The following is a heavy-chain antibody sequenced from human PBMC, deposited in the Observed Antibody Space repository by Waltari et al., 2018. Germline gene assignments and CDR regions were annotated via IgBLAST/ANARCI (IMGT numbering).Heavy chain of an antibody. Sequence: EVQLLESGGGLVQPGGSLRLSCAASGFTFSSYAMNWVSQAPGKGLEWVSTISGSYSTYYADSVKGRFTISRDNSKNTLYLQMNSLRVEDTAVYYCAKDGAKTISGTPCADYWGQGTLVTVSS. D-gene: IGHD1-20*01. CDR1: GFTFSSYA. CDR3: AKDGAKTISGTPCADY. J-gene: IGHJ4*02. V-gene: IGHV3-23*01. CDR2: ISGSYST.